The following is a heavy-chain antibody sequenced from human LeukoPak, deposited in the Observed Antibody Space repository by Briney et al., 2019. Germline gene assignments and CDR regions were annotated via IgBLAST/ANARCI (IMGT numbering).Heavy chain of an antibody. D-gene: IGHD2-8*02. CDR1: GYTFTGYY. V-gene: IGHV1-2*06. CDR2: INPNSGGT. CDR3: ARPAPLTGVNAFDI. Sequence: ASVKVSCKASGYTFTGYYMHWVRQAPGQGLEWMGRINPNSGGTNYAQKFQGRVTMTRDTSISTAYMELSRLRSDDTAVYYCARPAPLTGVNAFDIWGQGTMVTVSS. J-gene: IGHJ3*02.